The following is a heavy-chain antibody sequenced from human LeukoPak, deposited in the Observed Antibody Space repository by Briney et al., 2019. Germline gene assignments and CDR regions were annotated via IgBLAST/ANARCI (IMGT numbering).Heavy chain of an antibody. CDR3: ARDGSGSYWNRVVDY. CDR2: INTNTGNP. CDR1: GYTFTSYD. J-gene: IGHJ4*02. Sequence: ASVKVSCKASGYTFTSYDINWVRQATGQGLEWMGWINTNTGNPTYAQGFTGRFVFSLDTSVSTAYLQISSLKAEDTAVYYCARDGSGSYWNRVVDYWGQGTLVTVSS. V-gene: IGHV7-4-1*02. D-gene: IGHD1-26*01.